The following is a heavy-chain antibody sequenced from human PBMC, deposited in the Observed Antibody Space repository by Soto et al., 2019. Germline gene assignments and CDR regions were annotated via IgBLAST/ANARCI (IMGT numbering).Heavy chain of an antibody. CDR3: GRPWGIGLTPPGP. CDR2: IYYSGKT. D-gene: IGHD6-13*01. CDR1: GGSFSGYY. J-gene: IGHJ5*02. V-gene: IGHV4-34*01. Sequence: SETLSLTCAVYGGSFSGYYWGWIRQSPGKGLEWIGNIYYSGKTYYSPSLKSRVSISVDASRNQFSLRLSSVTAADTAVYYCGRPWGIGLTPPGPWGQGVLVTVAS.